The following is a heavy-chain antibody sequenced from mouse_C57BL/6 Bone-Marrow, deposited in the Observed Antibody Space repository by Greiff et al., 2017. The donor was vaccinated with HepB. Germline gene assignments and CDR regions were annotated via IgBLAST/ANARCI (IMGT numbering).Heavy chain of an antibody. J-gene: IGHJ1*03. CDR1: GFSLTSYG. D-gene: IGHD1-1*01. V-gene: IGHV2-2*01. Sequence: QVHVKQSGPGLVQPSQSLSITCTVSGFSLTSYGVHWVRQSPGKGLEWLGVIWSGGSTDYNAAFISRLSISKDNAKSQVFFKRNSLQADDTAIYYCARKGSGSSHCYWYFDVWGTGTTVTVSS. CDR2: IWSGGST. CDR3: ARKGSGSSHCYWYFDV.